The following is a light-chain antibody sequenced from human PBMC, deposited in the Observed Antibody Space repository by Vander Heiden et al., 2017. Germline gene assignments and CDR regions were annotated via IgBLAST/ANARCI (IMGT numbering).Light chain of an antibody. CDR2: EGS. Sequence: ALTHPASVSGSPGQSITISCTGTSSDVGSYNLVSWYQQHPGKAPKLMIYEGSKRPSGVSNRFSGSKSGNTASLTISGLQAEDEADYYCCSYAGSSTLVFGGGTKLTVL. V-gene: IGLV2-23*01. CDR1: SSDVGSYNL. CDR3: CSYAGSSTLV. J-gene: IGLJ2*01.